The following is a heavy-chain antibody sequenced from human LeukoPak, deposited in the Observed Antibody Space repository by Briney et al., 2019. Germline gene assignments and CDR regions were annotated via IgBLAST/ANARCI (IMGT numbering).Heavy chain of an antibody. CDR2: ISSSGSTI. D-gene: IGHD3-10*02. CDR1: GFTFSSYE. Sequence: GSLRLSFAASGFTFSSYEMNWVRQAPGKGLEWVSYISSSGSTIYYADSVKGRFTISRDNAKNSLYLQMNSLRAEDTAVYYCAELGITMIGGVWGKGTTVTISS. CDR3: AELGITMIGGV. J-gene: IGHJ6*04. V-gene: IGHV3-48*03.